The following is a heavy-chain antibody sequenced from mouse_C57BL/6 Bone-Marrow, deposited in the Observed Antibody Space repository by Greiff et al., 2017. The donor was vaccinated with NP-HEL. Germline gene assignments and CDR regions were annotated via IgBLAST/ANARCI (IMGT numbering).Heavy chain of an antibody. V-gene: IGHV5-16*01. CDR2: INYDGSST. D-gene: IGHD3-2*02. CDR1: GFTFSDYY. CDR3: ARNPTAQATLYAMDY. Sequence: EVQRVESEGGLVQPGSSMKLSCTASGFTFSDYYMAWVRQVPEKGLEWVANINYDGSSTYYLDSLKSRFIISRDNAKNILYLQMSSLKSEDTATYYCARNPTAQATLYAMDYWGQGTSVTVSS. J-gene: IGHJ4*01.